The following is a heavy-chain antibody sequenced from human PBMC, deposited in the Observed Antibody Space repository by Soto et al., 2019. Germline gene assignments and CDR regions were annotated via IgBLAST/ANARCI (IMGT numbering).Heavy chain of an antibody. J-gene: IGHJ4*02. Sequence: EVQLVESGGGLVKPGGSLRLSCAASGFTLSNTWMSWVRQAPGKGLEWVGRIKSKADGGTTDYAAPVKGRFTISRADSKNTLYLQMNSLKREDSVVYYCTNIHWNYVEYWGQGTLVTVSS. CDR2: IKSKADGGTT. D-gene: IGHD1-1*01. CDR1: GFTLSNTW. V-gene: IGHV3-15*01. CDR3: TNIHWNYVEY.